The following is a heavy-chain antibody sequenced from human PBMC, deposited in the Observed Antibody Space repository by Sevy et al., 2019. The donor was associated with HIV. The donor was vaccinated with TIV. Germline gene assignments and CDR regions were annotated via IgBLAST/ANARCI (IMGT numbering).Heavy chain of an antibody. V-gene: IGHV3-48*02. CDR1: GFTFSTYA. J-gene: IGHJ5*02. CDR2: ISRTPATT. Sequence: GGSLRVSCKTSGFTFSTYAMHWVRQAPGKGLEWVASISRTPATTYYADSVRDRFTISRDNAKNSLYLEMNSLIDEDTAVYYCAREAYYYDSREANWFDPCGQGTLVTVSS. CDR3: AREAYYYDSREANWFDP. D-gene: IGHD3-22*01.